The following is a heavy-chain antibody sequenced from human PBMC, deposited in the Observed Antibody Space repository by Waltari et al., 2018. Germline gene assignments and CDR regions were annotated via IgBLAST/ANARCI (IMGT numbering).Heavy chain of an antibody. J-gene: IGHJ3*02. D-gene: IGHD3-3*01. CDR1: GGTFSRYA. CDR3: ARARRFLEWFCAFDI. CDR2: IIPIFGTA. Sequence: QVQLVQSGAEVQKSASSVKVFCKASGGTFSRYAISWVRQAPGQGLEWMGGIIPIFGTANYAQKFRGRVTITADESTSTAYMELSSLRSEDTAVYYCARARRFLEWFCAFDIWGQGTMVTVSS. V-gene: IGHV1-69*01.